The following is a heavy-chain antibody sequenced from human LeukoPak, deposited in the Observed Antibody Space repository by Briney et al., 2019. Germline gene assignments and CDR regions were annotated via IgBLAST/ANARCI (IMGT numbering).Heavy chain of an antibody. CDR1: DYSISSAYY. CDR3: ARDQAYCGGDCYFDF. CDR2: IYHSGST. V-gene: IGHV4-38-2*02. J-gene: IGHJ4*02. D-gene: IGHD2-21*02. Sequence: PSETLSLTCAVSDYSISSAYYWGWIRQPPGKGLEWIGSIYHSGSTDYNPSLKSRVTISVDTSKNQFSLKLRSVTAADTAVYYCARDQAYCGGDCYFDFWGQGNPGHRLL.